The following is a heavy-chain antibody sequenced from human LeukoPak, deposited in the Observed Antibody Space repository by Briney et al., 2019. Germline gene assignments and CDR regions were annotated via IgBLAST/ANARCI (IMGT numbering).Heavy chain of an antibody. D-gene: IGHD3-22*01. J-gene: IGHJ4*02. Sequence: SETLSLTCTVSGGSISSYYWSWIRQPPGKGLEWIGYIYYSGSTNYNPPLKSRVTISVDTSKNQFSLKLSSVTAADTAVYYCASGGSSGYSLPRFDYWGQGTLATVSS. CDR2: IYYSGST. CDR3: ASGGSSGYSLPRFDY. V-gene: IGHV4-59*01. CDR1: GGSISSYY.